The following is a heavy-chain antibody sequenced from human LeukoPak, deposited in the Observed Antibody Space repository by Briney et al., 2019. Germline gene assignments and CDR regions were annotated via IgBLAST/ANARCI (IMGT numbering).Heavy chain of an antibody. D-gene: IGHD1-26*01. CDR1: GFTFSTYG. Sequence: GGSLRLSCAASGFTFSTYGMHWVRQASGKGLEWVAAISDDGSNKYYADSVKGRFTISRDNSKDTLYLQMNSLRAEDTAVYYCATWTPRGATTRFGAFDIWGQGTMVTVSS. CDR2: ISDDGSNK. CDR3: ATWTPRGATTRFGAFDI. J-gene: IGHJ3*02. V-gene: IGHV3-30*03.